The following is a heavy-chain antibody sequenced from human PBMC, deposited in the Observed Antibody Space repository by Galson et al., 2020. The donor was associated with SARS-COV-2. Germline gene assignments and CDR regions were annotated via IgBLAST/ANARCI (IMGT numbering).Heavy chain of an antibody. J-gene: IGHJ6*03. Sequence: GGSLRLSCAASGFTVSSNYMSWVRQAPGKGLEWVSVIYSGGSTYYADSVKGRFTISRDNSKNTLYLQMNSLRAEDTAVYYCARDRRIPPYFDYYVDVWGEGTAGTVAS. V-gene: IGHV3-53*01. D-gene: IGHD2-2*02. CDR3: ARDRRIPPYFDYYVDV. CDR1: GFTVSSNY. CDR2: IYSGGST.